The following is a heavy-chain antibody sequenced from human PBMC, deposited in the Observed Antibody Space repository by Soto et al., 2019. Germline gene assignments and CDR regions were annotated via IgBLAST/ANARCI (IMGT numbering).Heavy chain of an antibody. Sequence: GGSLRLSCAASGFTLSGYAMEWVRQAPGKGLEYVSGISSNGVGTYYANSVQGRFTISRDNSKNTVYLQMGSLRPEDMAVYYCARRARPDFYYMDVWDKGTTVTVSS. D-gene: IGHD6-6*01. J-gene: IGHJ6*03. CDR1: GFTLSGYA. CDR2: ISSNGVGT. V-gene: IGHV3-64*01. CDR3: ARRARPDFYYMDV.